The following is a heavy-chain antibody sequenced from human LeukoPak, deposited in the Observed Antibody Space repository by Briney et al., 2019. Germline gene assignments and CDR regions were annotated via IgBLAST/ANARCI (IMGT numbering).Heavy chain of an antibody. CDR1: GGTFISYA. CDR2: IIPIFGTA. V-gene: IGHV1-69*05. Sequence: SVKVSCKASGGTFISYAISWVRQAPGQGREWMGGIIPIFGTAKYAQKFQGRVTITTDESTSKAYMELSSLRSEHTAVYYCARATRYNWNYFNAFDIWGQGTMVTVSS. CDR3: ARATRYNWNYFNAFDI. D-gene: IGHD1-7*01. J-gene: IGHJ3*02.